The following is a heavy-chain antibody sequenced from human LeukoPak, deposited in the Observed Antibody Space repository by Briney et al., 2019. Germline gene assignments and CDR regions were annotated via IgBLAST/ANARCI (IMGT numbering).Heavy chain of an antibody. V-gene: IGHV4-34*01. CDR2: INHIGST. Sequence: SETLSLTCAVYGGSFSGYYWSWIRQPPGKGLEWIGEINHIGSTNYNPSLKSRVTISVDTSKNQFSLKLSSVTAADTAVYYCARGRGGLRNRLLPVRFDPWGQGTLVTVSS. CDR3: ARGRGGLRNRLLPVRFDP. D-gene: IGHD3-22*01. CDR1: GGSFSGYY. J-gene: IGHJ5*02.